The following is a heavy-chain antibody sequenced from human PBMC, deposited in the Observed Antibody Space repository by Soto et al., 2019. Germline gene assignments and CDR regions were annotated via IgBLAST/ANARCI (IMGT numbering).Heavy chain of an antibody. CDR1: GGSISSSNW. Sequence: SETLSLTCAVSGGSISSSNWWSWVRQPPGKGLEWIGEIYHSGSTNYNPSLKSRVTISVDKSKNQFSLKLSSVTAADTAVYYCARDFYYGSSPDYYYYGMDVWGQGTTVTVSS. CDR2: IYHSGST. V-gene: IGHV4-4*02. D-gene: IGHD6-6*01. J-gene: IGHJ6*02. CDR3: ARDFYYGSSPDYYYYGMDV.